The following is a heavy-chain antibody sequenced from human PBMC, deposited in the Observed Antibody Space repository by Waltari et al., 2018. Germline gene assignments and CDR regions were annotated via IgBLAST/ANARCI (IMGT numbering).Heavy chain of an antibody. Sequence: EVQLLESGGGLVQPGGSLILSCAASGFTFSSYDMSWVRQAPGKGLGWVSNIRASADNTYYADPGKGRFTTSRDNAKNTLYLQMNSLRAEDTAVYFCAIQSLSSGNYEWGQGTLVTVSS. CDR2: IRASADNT. CDR3: AIQSLSSGNYE. D-gene: IGHD1-26*01. V-gene: IGHV3-23*01. J-gene: IGHJ4*02. CDR1: GFTFSSYD.